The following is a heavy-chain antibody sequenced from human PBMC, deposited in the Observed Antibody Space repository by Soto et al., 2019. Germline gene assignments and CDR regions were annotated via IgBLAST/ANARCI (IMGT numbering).Heavy chain of an antibody. J-gene: IGHJ4*02. D-gene: IGHD3-22*01. CDR2: IYYSGST. CDR1: GGSVSSGSYY. Sequence: QVQLQESGPGLVKPSETLSLTCTVSGGSVSSGSYYWSWIRQPPGKGLEWIGYIYYSGSTNYNPSLKSRVTISVDTSKNHFSLNLSSVTAADTAVYYCARVPPYYVSSGYLRDYWGQGTLVTVSS. V-gene: IGHV4-61*01. CDR3: ARVPPYYVSSGYLRDY.